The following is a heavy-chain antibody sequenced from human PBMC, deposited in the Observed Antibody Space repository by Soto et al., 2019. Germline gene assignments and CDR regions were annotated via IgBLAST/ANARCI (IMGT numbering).Heavy chain of an antibody. J-gene: IGHJ4*02. Sequence: GGSLRVSCAASGFTFSDYYMSWIRQAPGKGLECVAYISVSSTYANYADSVEGRFTISRDNAENSLFLQMNSLRADDTAVYYCARGARYYSPEKPAIFAYWGKGALVTVS. D-gene: IGHD3-10*01. V-gene: IGHV3-11*05. CDR3: ARGARYYSPEKPAIFAY. CDR2: ISVSSTYA. CDR1: GFTFSDYY.